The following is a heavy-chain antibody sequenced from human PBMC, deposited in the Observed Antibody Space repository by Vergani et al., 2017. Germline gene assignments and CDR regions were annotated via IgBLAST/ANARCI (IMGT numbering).Heavy chain of an antibody. V-gene: IGHV4-61*02. D-gene: IGHD1-1*01. J-gene: IGHJ3*01. CDR3: SRDNKQLSPRAVDL. Sequence: QVQLQESGPGLVKPSQTLSLTCTVSGASINNDFYYWHWIRQPAGKGLECIGRIYVSVITDYNSSLQSRVSMSVDTSKNQFSLTLTSVTAADTAVYYCSRDNKQLSPRAVDLWGQGTMVTVSS. CDR2: IYVSVIT. CDR1: GASINNDFYY.